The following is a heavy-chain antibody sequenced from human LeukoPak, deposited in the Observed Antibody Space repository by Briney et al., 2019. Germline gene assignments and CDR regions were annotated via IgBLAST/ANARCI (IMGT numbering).Heavy chain of an antibody. J-gene: IGHJ4*02. V-gene: IGHV3-30*04. CDR3: ARDRGGYSYVMGYFDY. Sequence: GGSLRLSCAASGFTFSSYAMHWVRQAPGKGLEWVAVISYDGSNKYYADSVKGRFTISRDNSKNTLYLQMNSLRAEDTAAYYCARDRGGYSYVMGYFDYWGQGTLVTVSS. D-gene: IGHD5-18*01. CDR2: ISYDGSNK. CDR1: GFTFSSYA.